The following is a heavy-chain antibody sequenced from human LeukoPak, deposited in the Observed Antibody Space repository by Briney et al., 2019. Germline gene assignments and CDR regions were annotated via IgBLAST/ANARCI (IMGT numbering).Heavy chain of an antibody. CDR1: GGTFSGYY. D-gene: IGHD3-10*01. J-gene: IGHJ4*02. CDR3: SRTYTPKVRGVLRF. Sequence: SETLSLTCAVYGGTFSGYYWAWIRQSPGKGLEWIGEINHIGSTNYHPSLKSRVVMTVDTSKNQFSLKVASVTAADAAVYFCSRTYTPKVRGVLRFWGQGTGVAVSS. CDR2: INHIGST. V-gene: IGHV4-34*08.